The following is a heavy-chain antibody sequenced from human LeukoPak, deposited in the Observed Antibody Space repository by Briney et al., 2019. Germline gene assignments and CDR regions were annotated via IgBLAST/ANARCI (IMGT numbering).Heavy chain of an antibody. V-gene: IGHV3-30-3*01. CDR2: ISYDGSNK. Sequence: PTGGSLRLSCAASGFTFSSYAMHWVRQAPGKGLEWVAVISYDGSNKYYADSVKGRFTISRDNSKNTLYLQMNSLRAEDTAVYYCARDDGATIPLGVDYWGQGTLVTVSS. CDR1: GFTFSSYA. J-gene: IGHJ4*02. CDR3: ARDDGATIPLGVDY. D-gene: IGHD5-24*01.